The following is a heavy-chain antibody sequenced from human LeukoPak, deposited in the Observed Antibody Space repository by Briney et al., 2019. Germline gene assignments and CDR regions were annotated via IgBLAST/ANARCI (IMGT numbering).Heavy chain of an antibody. J-gene: IGHJ4*02. CDR2: ITGAGGRG. CDR1: GFTFANYA. V-gene: IGHV3-23*01. Sequence: GRSLRLSCAASGFTFANYALNWARQAPGEGLEWVASITGAGGRGGFYYADSVKGRFTISRDNSKNTVYLQMTSLRAVDTAVYHCAKGDRGHCTGAKCYPFDYWGQGTVVTVSS. CDR3: AKGDRGHCTGAKCYPFDY. D-gene: IGHD2-8*02.